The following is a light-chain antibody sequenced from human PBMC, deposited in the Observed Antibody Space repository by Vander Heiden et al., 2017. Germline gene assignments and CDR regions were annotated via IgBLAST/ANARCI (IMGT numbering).Light chain of an antibody. V-gene: IGKV1-17*01. J-gene: IGKJ1*01. CDR1: QDIRND. CDR2: NAS. CDR3: LQHNHYPLT. Sequence: IETTQSPSALSATVGHRVTITSRASQDIRNDLGWYQQKTGKTPKRLIYNASKLQSGVPSRFSGSGSGTEFTLTISSLQPEDCATDYCLQHNHYPLTFGQGTKVEIK.